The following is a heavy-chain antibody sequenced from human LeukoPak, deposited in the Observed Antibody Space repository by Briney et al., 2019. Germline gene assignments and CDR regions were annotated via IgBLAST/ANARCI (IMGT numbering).Heavy chain of an antibody. Sequence: SETLSLTCAVYGGSFSGYYWSWIRQPPGKGLEWIGRIYTSGSTNYNPSLKSRVTISLDTSRNQFSLNLSSVTAADTAVYYCARRNGASFDYWGQGTLVTVSS. V-gene: IGHV4-34*01. D-gene: IGHD2-8*01. CDR2: IYTSGST. CDR1: GGSFSGYY. CDR3: ARRNGASFDY. J-gene: IGHJ4*02.